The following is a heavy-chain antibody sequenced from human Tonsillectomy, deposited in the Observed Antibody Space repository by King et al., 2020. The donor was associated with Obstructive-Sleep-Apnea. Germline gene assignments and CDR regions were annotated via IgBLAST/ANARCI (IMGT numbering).Heavy chain of an antibody. D-gene: IGHD4-17*01. CDR1: GGSISSSSYY. CDR3: ARRPDYEGVGDPDY. Sequence: QLQESGPGLVKPSETLSLTCTVSGGSISSSSYYWGWIRQPPGKGLEWIGSIYYSGSTYYNPSLKSRVTISVDTSKNQFSLKLSSVTAADTAVYYCARRPDYEGVGDPDYWGQGTLATVSS. J-gene: IGHJ4*02. CDR2: IYYSGST. V-gene: IGHV4-39*07.